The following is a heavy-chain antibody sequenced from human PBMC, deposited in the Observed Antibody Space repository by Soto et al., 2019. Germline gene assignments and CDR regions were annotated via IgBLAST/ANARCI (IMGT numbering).Heavy chain of an antibody. CDR1: GGTFSSYA. D-gene: IGHD1-26*01. Sequence: SVKVFCKASGGTFSSYAISWVRQAPGQGLEWMGGIIPIFGTANYAQKFQGRVTITADESTSTAYMELSSLRSEDTAVYYCARDKSGGSYYVTTNPFDYWGQGTLVTVSS. CDR3: ARDKSGGSYYVTTNPFDY. J-gene: IGHJ4*02. CDR2: IIPIFGTA. V-gene: IGHV1-69*13.